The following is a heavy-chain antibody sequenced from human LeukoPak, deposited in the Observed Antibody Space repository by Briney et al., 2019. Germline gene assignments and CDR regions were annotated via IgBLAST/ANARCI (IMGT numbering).Heavy chain of an antibody. CDR2: ISAYNGNT. CDR3: AREAPRIVVVVAATQYYGMDV. Sequence: ASVKVSCKASGYTFTSYGISWVRQAPGQGLEWMGWISAYNGNTNYAQKLQGRVTMTTDTSTSTAYMELRSLRSDDTAVYYCAREAPRIVVVVAATQYYGMDVWGQGTTVTVSS. J-gene: IGHJ6*02. D-gene: IGHD2-15*01. V-gene: IGHV1-18*01. CDR1: GYTFTSYG.